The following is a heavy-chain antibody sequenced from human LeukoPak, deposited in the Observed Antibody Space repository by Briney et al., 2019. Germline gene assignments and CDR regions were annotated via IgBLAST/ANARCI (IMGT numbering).Heavy chain of an antibody. CDR2: IYSGGST. D-gene: IGHD1-20*01. J-gene: IGHJ5*02. CDR3: VHAAYYWNPGSA. Sequence: GGSLRLSCAASGFTVSSNYMSWVRQAPGKGLEWVSVIYSGGSTYYADSVKGRFTISRDNAKSSLYLQMNSLILDDTAIYHCVHAAYYWNPGSAWGQGTLVTVFS. CDR1: GFTVSSNY. V-gene: IGHV3-53*01.